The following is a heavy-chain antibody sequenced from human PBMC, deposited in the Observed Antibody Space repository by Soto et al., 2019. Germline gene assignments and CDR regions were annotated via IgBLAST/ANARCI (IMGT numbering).Heavy chain of an antibody. V-gene: IGHV1-18*01. CDR3: ARDDIVVVPTAIGSFYGMDV. D-gene: IGHD2-2*02. J-gene: IGHJ6*02. Sequence: QVQLVQSGAEVKTPGASVKVSCKASGYTFPSYGISWVRQAPGQGLEWMGWISVYSGNTKYAQKVQGRVTMTTDTSTNTAYMELRSLRSDDTAVYYCARDDIVVVPTAIGSFYGMDVWGLGTTVTVSS. CDR2: ISVYSGNT. CDR1: GYTFPSYG.